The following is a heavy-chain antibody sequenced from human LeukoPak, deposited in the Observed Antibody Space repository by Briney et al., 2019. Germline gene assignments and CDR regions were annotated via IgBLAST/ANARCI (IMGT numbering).Heavy chain of an antibody. V-gene: IGHV3-30-3*01. CDR2: ISYDGSNK. Sequence: GGSLRLSCAASGFTFSSYAMHLVRQAPGKGLEWVAVISYDGSNKYYADSVKGRFTISRDNSKNTLYLQMNSLRAEDTAVYYCARNTRANSGWYWFDPWGQGTLVTVSS. D-gene: IGHD6-19*01. CDR1: GFTFSSYA. J-gene: IGHJ5*02. CDR3: ARNTRANSGWYWFDP.